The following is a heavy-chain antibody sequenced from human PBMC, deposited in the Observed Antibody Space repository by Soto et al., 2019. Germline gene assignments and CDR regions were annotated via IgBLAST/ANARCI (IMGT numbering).Heavy chain of an antibody. J-gene: IGHJ3*02. CDR2: INHSGST. D-gene: IGHD5-12*01. Sequence: SETLSLTCAVYGGSFSGYYWSWIRQPPGKGLEWIGEINHSGSTNYNPSLKSRVTISVDTSKNQFSLKLSSVTAADTAVYYCARVSRWLRFLRAFDIWGQGTMVTVSS. V-gene: IGHV4-34*01. CDR1: GGSFSGYY. CDR3: ARVSRWLRFLRAFDI.